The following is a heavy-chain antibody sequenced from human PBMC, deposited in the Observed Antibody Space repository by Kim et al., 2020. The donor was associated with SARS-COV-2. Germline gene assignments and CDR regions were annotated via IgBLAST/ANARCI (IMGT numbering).Heavy chain of an antibody. V-gene: IGHV3-30*18. D-gene: IGHD3-22*01. Sequence: GGSLRLSCAASGFTFSSYGMHWVRQAPGKGLEWVAVISYDGSNKYYADSVKGRFTISRDNSKNTLYLQMNSLRAEDTAVYYCAKDRGYDSSGYYNNDWYFDLWGRGTLVTVSS. CDR3: AKDRGYDSSGYYNNDWYFDL. J-gene: IGHJ2*01. CDR2: ISYDGSNK. CDR1: GFTFSSYG.